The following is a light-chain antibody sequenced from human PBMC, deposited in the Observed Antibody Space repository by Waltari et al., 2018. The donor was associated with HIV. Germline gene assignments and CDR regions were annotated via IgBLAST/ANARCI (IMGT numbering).Light chain of an antibody. CDR1: QNVLYSSNSNNY. Sequence: DIVMTQSPDSLAVSLGERATIHCKSSQNVLYSSNSNNYLSWYQQKPGQPPKLLISWASTRESGVPDRFSGSGSGTDFTLTISGLQAEDVAVYYCQQYYRTPLTFGGGTKVEIK. V-gene: IGKV4-1*01. CDR2: WAS. J-gene: IGKJ4*01. CDR3: QQYYRTPLT.